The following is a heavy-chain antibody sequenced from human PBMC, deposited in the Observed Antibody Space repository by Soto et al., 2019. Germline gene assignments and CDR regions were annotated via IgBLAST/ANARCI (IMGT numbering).Heavy chain of an antibody. V-gene: IGHV3-30*03. CDR3: ATEYYYDSSGYYSIYYGMDV. Sequence: GGSLRLSCAASGFTFSSYGMHWVRQAPGEGLEWVALISYDGSNKYYADSVKGRFTISRDYSKNTLYLQMNSLRAEDTAVYYCATEYYYDSSGYYSIYYGMDVWGQGTTVTVSS. CDR2: ISYDGSNK. CDR1: GFTFSSYG. D-gene: IGHD3-22*01. J-gene: IGHJ6*02.